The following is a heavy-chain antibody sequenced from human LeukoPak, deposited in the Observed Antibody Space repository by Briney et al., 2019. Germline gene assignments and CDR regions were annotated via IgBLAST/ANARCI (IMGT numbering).Heavy chain of an antibody. CDR2: IYYSGST. Sequence: PSETLSLTCTVSGGSISSYYWSWIRQPPGKGLEWIGYIYYSGSTNYNPSLKSRVTISVDTCKNQFSLKLSSVTAADTAVYYCARGVGSDWFDPWGQGTLVTVSS. J-gene: IGHJ5*02. D-gene: IGHD6-25*01. CDR3: ARGVGSDWFDP. CDR1: GGSISSYY. V-gene: IGHV4-59*01.